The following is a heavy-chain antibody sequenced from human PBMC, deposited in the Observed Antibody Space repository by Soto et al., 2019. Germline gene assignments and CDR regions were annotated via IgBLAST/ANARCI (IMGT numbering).Heavy chain of an antibody. Sequence: QVQLVESGGGVVQPGKSLRLSCAASRFTFSSYAMDWVRQAPGKGLEWVAVISHDGSEKYYGDSVKGRFTISRDNPKNTVYLQMNRLRPEDTAVYYCARAAAYFYHSYYAMDVWGQGNAVTVSS. CDR2: ISHDGSEK. J-gene: IGHJ6*02. CDR1: RFTFSSYA. D-gene: IGHD6-13*01. V-gene: IGHV3-30-3*01. CDR3: ARAAAYFYHSYYAMDV.